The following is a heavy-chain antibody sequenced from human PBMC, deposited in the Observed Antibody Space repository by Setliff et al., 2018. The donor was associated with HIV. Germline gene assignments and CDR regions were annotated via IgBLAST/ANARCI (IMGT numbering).Heavy chain of an antibody. Sequence: ASVKVSCAASGFTFSSYWMSWVRQAPGKGLEWVANIKQDGSEKYYVDSVRGRFTISRDNAKNSLYLQMNSLGVEDTALYYCARSDWYHGSGSHDYWGQGTLVTVSS. CDR2: IKQDGSEK. CDR3: ARSDWYHGSGSHDY. CDR1: GFTFSSYW. D-gene: IGHD3-10*01. V-gene: IGHV3-7*01. J-gene: IGHJ4*02.